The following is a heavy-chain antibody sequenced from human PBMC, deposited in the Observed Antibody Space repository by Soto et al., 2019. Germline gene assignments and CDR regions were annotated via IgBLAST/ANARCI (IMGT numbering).Heavy chain of an antibody. D-gene: IGHD3-22*01. V-gene: IGHV4-39*01. CDR1: GGSISSSSYY. Sequence: SETLSLTCTVSGGSISSSSYYWGWIRQPPGKGLEWIGSIYYSGSTYYNPSLKSRVTISVDTSKNQFSLKLSSVTAADTAVYYCARWNKWLLIWFDPWGQGTLVTVSS. CDR3: ARWNKWLLIWFDP. CDR2: IYYSGST. J-gene: IGHJ5*02.